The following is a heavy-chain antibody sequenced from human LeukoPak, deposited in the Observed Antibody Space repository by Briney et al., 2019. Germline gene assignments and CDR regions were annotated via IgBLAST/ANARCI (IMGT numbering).Heavy chain of an antibody. CDR3: ARADYYGSGSYRTLDYYYYGMDV. D-gene: IGHD3-10*01. Sequence: ASVKVSCKASGGTFSSYAISWVRQAPGQGLEWMGGIIPIFGTANYAQKFQGRVTITADESTSTAYMELSSLRSEDTAVYYCARADYYGSGSYRTLDYYYYGMDVWGQGTTVTVSS. V-gene: IGHV1-69*01. CDR1: GGTFSSYA. J-gene: IGHJ6*02. CDR2: IIPIFGTA.